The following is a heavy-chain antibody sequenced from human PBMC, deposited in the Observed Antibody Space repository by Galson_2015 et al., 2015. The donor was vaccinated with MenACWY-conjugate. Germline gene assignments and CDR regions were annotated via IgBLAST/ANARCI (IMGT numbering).Heavy chain of an antibody. J-gene: IGHJ4*02. V-gene: IGHV3-23*01. CDR2: VTGSGDTK. CDR3: SKMQGYFDY. Sequence: SLRLSCAASGFTFSNQGMSWVRQAPGKGLEWVSAVTGSGDTKYYADSAKGRFTISRENSKNTLFLHMNSLRAEDTAVYYCSKMQGYFDYWGQGTLVTISS. CDR1: GFTFSNQG.